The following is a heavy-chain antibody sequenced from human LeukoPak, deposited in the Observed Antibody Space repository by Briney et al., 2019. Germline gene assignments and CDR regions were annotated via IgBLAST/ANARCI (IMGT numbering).Heavy chain of an antibody. Sequence: SETLSLTCSVSGVSISSLYWSWIRQPPGKGLEWIGYIYYTGSTNYNPSLKSRVTMFVDMSKNQFSLRLSSVTAADTAVYHCARHRAYSSSSPFDYWGQGTLVTVSS. CDR1: GVSISSLY. CDR2: IYYTGST. V-gene: IGHV4-59*08. D-gene: IGHD6-6*01. J-gene: IGHJ4*02. CDR3: ARHRAYSSSSPFDY.